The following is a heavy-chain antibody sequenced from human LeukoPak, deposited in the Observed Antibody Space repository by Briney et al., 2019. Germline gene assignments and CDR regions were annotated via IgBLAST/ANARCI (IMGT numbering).Heavy chain of an antibody. D-gene: IGHD3-10*01. V-gene: IGHV3-30*04. Sequence: PGGSLRLSCAASGFTFSSYAMHWVRQAPGKGLVWVAVISYDGSNKYYADSVKGRFTISRDNSKNTLYLQMNSLRAEDTAVYYCASVRGPYYFDYWGQGTLVTVSS. CDR2: ISYDGSNK. CDR1: GFTFSSYA. CDR3: ASVRGPYYFDY. J-gene: IGHJ4*02.